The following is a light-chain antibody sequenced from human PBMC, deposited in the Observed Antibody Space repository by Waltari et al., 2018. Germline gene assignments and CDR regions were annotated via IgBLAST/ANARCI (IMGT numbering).Light chain of an antibody. J-gene: IGLJ2*01. V-gene: IGLV2-23*01. CDR3: CSYVGGSRVL. CDR1: RSDIGAYNF. Sequence: QSVLTQPASVSGSPGQSITISCTGTRSDIGAYNFVSFSQQLPGQAPRLLISEATKRPSGVSYRFSGSKSGNTASLSISDLQAEDEADYYCCSYVGGSRVLFGGGTKLTV. CDR2: EAT.